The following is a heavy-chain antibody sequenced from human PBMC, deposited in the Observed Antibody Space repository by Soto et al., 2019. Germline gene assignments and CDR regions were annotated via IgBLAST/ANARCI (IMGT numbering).Heavy chain of an antibody. J-gene: IGHJ4*02. CDR2: ISGSGGST. CDR3: AKDSGVGLRYSYDY. CDR1: GFTFSSYA. D-gene: IGHD6-13*01. Sequence: EVQLLESGGGLVQPGGSLRLSCAASGFTFSSYAMSRVRQAPGKGLEWVSAISGSGGSTYYADSVKGRFTISRDNSKNTLYLQMNSLRAEDTAVYYCAKDSGVGLRYSYDYWGQGTLVTVSS. V-gene: IGHV3-23*01.